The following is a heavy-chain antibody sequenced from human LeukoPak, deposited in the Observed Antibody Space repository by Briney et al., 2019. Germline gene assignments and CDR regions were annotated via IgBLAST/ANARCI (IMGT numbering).Heavy chain of an antibody. D-gene: IGHD5-24*01. J-gene: IGHJ2*01. CDR3: ARLDGYPPSYWYFDL. CDR1: GGSISSSRYY. V-gene: IGHV4-39*07. CDR2: IYYSGST. Sequence: SETLSLTCTLSGGSISSSRYYWGWIRQPPGKGLEWIGSIYYSGSTYYNPSFKSRVTISVDTSKNQFSLKLSSVTAADTAVYYCARLDGYPPSYWYFDLWGRGTLVTVSS.